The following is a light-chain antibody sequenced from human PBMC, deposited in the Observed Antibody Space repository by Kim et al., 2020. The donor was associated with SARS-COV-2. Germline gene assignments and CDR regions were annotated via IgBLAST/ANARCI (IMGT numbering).Light chain of an antibody. V-gene: IGLV3-21*04. Sequence: SYELTQPPSVSVAPGKTARITCGGNNIGSKSVHWYQQKPGQAPVLVIYYDSDRPSGIPERFSGSNSGNTATLTISRVEAGDEADYYGQVWDGSSDHYVFG. CDR2: YDS. CDR3: QVWDGSSDHYV. J-gene: IGLJ1*01. CDR1: NIGSKS.